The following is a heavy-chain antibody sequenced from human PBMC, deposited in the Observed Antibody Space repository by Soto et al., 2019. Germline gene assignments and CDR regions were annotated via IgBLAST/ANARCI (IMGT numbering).Heavy chain of an antibody. CDR2: VTGGGDAT. D-gene: IGHD3-10*01. CDR1: GFTFINYA. CDR3: ARKVLGSTTRPNYWYFDI. Sequence: EVQLLESGGGLVQPGGSLRLSCAASGFTFINYAMNWVRQAPGKGLQWVATVTGGGDATFYTDSVKGRFTISKDFSNNTASLQMNSLRVDDTAVYYCARKVLGSTTRPNYWYFDIWGRGTLVTVSS. V-gene: IGHV3-23*01. J-gene: IGHJ2*01.